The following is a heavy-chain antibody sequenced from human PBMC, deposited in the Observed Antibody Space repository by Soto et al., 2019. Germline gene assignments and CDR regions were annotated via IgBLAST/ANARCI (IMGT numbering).Heavy chain of an antibody. V-gene: IGHV1-3*01. Sequence: QVQLVQSGAEVKKPGASVKVSCKASGYTFTSYAMHWVRQAPGQRLEWMGWINAGNGNTKYSQKFQGRVTITRDTSASTAYMELSSLRSEDTAVYYCARGHVLRYFDLDYWGQGTLVTVSS. CDR3: ARGHVLRYFDLDY. J-gene: IGHJ4*02. CDR2: INAGNGNT. CDR1: GYTFTSYA. D-gene: IGHD3-9*01.